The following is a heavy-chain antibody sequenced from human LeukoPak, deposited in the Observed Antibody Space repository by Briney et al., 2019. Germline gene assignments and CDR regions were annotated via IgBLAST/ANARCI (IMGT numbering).Heavy chain of an antibody. CDR1: GGSVSSGSYY. CDR2: IYYSGST. D-gene: IGHD5-18*01. Sequence: PSETLSLTCTVSGGSVSSGSYYWSWIRQPPGKGLEWIGYIYYSGSTNYNPSLKSRVTISVDTSKNQFSLKLSSVTAAGTAVYYCAREGDGYSYGYLAFDIWGQGTMVTVSS. V-gene: IGHV4-61*01. J-gene: IGHJ3*02. CDR3: AREGDGYSYGYLAFDI.